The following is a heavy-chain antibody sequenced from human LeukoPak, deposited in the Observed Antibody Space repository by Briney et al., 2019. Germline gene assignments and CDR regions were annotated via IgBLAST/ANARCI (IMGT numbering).Heavy chain of an antibody. V-gene: IGHV4-34*01. J-gene: IGHJ4*02. CDR2: INHSGST. CDR1: GGSFSGYY. Sequence: SSETLSLTCAVYGGSFSGYYWSWIRQPPGKGLEWIGEINHSGSTNYNTSLKSRVTISVDTSKNQFSLKLSSVTAADTAVYYCASTGSYYRSNDYWGQGTLVTVSS. CDR3: ASTGSYYRSNDY. D-gene: IGHD1-26*01.